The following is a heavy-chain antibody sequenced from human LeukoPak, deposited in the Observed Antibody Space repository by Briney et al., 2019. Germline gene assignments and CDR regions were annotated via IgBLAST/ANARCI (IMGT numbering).Heavy chain of an antibody. CDR1: GFNFNSYW. CDR2: IKQDGSEI. J-gene: IGHJ4*02. V-gene: IGHV3-7*04. Sequence: GGSLRLPCAGSGFNFNSYWMSWVRQAPGKGLECVANIKQDGSEIYFVDPVKGRFTISRDNAKSSLYLQMNSLRGEDTAVYYCARARYGSGGYFFDFWGQGTLVTVSS. CDR3: ARARYGSGGYFFDF. D-gene: IGHD3-10*01.